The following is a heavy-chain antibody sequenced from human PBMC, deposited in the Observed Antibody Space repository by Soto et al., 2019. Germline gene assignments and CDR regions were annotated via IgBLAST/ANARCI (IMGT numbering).Heavy chain of an antibody. Sequence: QVQLVESGGGVVQPGRSLRLSCAASGFTFSSYGMHWVRQAPGKGLEWVAVIWYDGSNKYYADSVKGRFTISRDNSKNTXYXXMNSLRAEDTAVYYCARDESRLTNTIFGYYYGMDVWGQGTTVTVSS. D-gene: IGHD3-3*01. J-gene: IGHJ6*02. CDR1: GFTFSSYG. CDR3: ARDESRLTNTIFGYYYGMDV. CDR2: IWYDGSNK. V-gene: IGHV3-33*01.